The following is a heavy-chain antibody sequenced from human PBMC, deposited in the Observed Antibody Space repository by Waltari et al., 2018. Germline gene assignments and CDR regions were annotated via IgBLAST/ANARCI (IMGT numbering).Heavy chain of an antibody. CDR2: ISYDESNK. Sequence: QVHLVESGGGVVQPGKSLTLSCAGPGFTFNDYGTHWVRQAPGKGLEWVAVISYDESNKVYGDSVRGRFTISRDKSNNRVDLQMNSLQIEDTAVYFCARDRHGLGLLDLQYWGRGTQVAVSA. D-gene: IGHD1-1*01. V-gene: IGHV3-30*03. J-gene: IGHJ4*02. CDR1: GFTFNDYG. CDR3: ARDRHGLGLLDLQY.